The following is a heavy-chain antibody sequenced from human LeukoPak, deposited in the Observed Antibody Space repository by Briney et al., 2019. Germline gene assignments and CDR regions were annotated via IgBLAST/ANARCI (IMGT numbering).Heavy chain of an antibody. CDR3: AREDYDILTGYYEYDAFDI. CDR2: INPSGGST. J-gene: IGHJ3*02. Sequence: ASVKVSCKASGYTFTSYYMHWVRQAPGQGLEWMGIINPSGGSTIYAQKFQGRFTITRDMSIRTAYMELSRLRSDDTAVYYCAREDYDILTGYYEYDAFDIWGQGTMVTVSS. D-gene: IGHD3-9*01. CDR1: GYTFTSYY. V-gene: IGHV1-46*01.